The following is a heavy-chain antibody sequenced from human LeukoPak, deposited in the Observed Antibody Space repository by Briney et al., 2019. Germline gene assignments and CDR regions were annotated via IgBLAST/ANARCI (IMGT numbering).Heavy chain of an antibody. Sequence: PSETLSLTCTVSGYSISSGYYWGWIRQPPGQGLEWIGSIYHSGRTYYNPSLKSRVTISVDTSKNQFSLKLSSVTAADTAVYYCAREGGSSSVGWFDPWGQGTLVTVSS. CDR1: GYSISSGYY. D-gene: IGHD6-13*01. CDR2: IYHSGRT. J-gene: IGHJ5*02. V-gene: IGHV4-38-2*02. CDR3: AREGGSSSVGWFDP.